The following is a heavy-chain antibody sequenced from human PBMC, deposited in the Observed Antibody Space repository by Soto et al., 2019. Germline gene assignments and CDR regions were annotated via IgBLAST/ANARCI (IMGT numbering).Heavy chain of an antibody. CDR2: IGTAGDT. Sequence: DVQLVESGGGMIQPGGSLRPSCAASGFTFSSYDMHWLRQATGKGLEWVSAIGTAGDTYYPGSVKGRLTISRENTKNSLYRQMNRLRAGDTGVYYCARDAGRSGSWSFDIWGQGTMVTVSS. V-gene: IGHV3-13*01. CDR3: ARDAGRSGSWSFDI. J-gene: IGHJ3*02. CDR1: GFTFSSYD. D-gene: IGHD3-10*01.